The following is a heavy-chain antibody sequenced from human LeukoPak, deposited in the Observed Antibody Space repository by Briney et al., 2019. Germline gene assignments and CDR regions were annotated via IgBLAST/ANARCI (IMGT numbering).Heavy chain of an antibody. CDR1: GFSFYDYA. CDR2: ISETGRTT. CDR3: AKDHDNTDSYYYFDS. Sequence: PGGSLRISCAASGFSFYDYAMTWVRQAPGKGLEWVSSISETGRTTSYTDSVKGRFTISRDKSKSTLHLQMNRLRAEDTALYYCAKDHDNTDSYYYFDSWGQGTLVTVSS. V-gene: IGHV3-23*01. D-gene: IGHD2-21*02. J-gene: IGHJ4*02.